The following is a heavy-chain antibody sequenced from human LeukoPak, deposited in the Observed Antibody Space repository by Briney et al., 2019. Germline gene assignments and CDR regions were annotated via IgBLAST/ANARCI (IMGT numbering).Heavy chain of an antibody. CDR1: GGSFSGYY. J-gene: IGHJ4*02. V-gene: IGHV4-34*01. D-gene: IGHD3-10*01. CDR3: ARGRRKDVLYYYGSGSYYNPSTFDY. CDR2: INHSGST. Sequence: PSETLSLTCAVYGGSFSGYYWSWVRQPPGKGLEWIGEINHSGSTNYNTSHKSRVTISVDTSKNQFSLKLSSVTAADTAVYYCARGRRKDVLYYYGSGSYYNPSTFDYWGQGTLVTVSS.